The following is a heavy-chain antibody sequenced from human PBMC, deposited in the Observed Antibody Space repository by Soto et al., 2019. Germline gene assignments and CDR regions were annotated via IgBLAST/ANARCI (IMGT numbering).Heavy chain of an antibody. V-gene: IGHV3-23*01. D-gene: IGHD3-10*01. CDR1: GFTFSSYA. J-gene: IGHJ5*02. CDR2: ISGSGGST. CDR3: AKDRAITMVRGVTSNWFDP. Sequence: GSLRLSCAASGFTFSSYAMSWVRQAPGKGLEWVSAISGSGGSTYYADSVKGRFTISRDNSKNTLYLQMNSLRAEDTAVYYCAKDRAITMVRGVTSNWFDPWGQGTLVTVSS.